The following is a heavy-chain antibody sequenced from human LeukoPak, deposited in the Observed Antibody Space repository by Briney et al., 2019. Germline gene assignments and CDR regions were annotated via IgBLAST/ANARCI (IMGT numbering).Heavy chain of an antibody. D-gene: IGHD3-22*01. CDR1: GFTFSMYW. CDR3: TRAPSEIGGYYPEYFRH. J-gene: IGHJ1*01. Sequence: GGSLRVSCAASGFTFSMYWMHWVRQPPGKGLVWVSRIKSDGTTDYADSVKGRFTISRDNAKNTVSLQMNSLGPEDTGVYYCTRAPSEIGGYYPEYFRHWGQGTLVTVSS. CDR2: IKSDGTT. V-gene: IGHV3-74*01.